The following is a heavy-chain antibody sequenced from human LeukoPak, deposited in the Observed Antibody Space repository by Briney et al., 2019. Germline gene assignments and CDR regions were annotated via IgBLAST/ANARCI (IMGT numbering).Heavy chain of an antibody. V-gene: IGHV3-30*01. J-gene: IGHJ5*02. Sequence: VQPGGALRLSCAASGFTFSSYAMHWVRQAPGKGLEWVAVISYDGSNKYYADSVKGRFTTSRDNSKTTLYLQLHSLRAEDTAVYYCAREDHYYDSSGYYYLNWFAPWGQGTLVPVSS. CDR3: AREDHYYDSSGYYYLNWFAP. CDR1: GFTFSSYA. CDR2: ISYDGSNK. D-gene: IGHD3-22*01.